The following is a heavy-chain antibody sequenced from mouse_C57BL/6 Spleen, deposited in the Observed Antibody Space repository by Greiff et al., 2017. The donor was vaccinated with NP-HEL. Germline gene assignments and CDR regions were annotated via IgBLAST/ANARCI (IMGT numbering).Heavy chain of an antibody. V-gene: IGHV1-50*01. J-gene: IGHJ3*01. CDR2: IDPSDSYT. D-gene: IGHD4-1*01. Sequence: QVQLQQPGAELVKPGASVKLSCKASGSTFTSYWMQWVNQRPGQGLEWIGEIDPSDSYTNYNQKFKGKATLTVDTSSSTAYMQLSSLTSEDSAVYYCARKELGRGFAYWGQGTLVTVSA. CDR1: GSTFTSYW. CDR3: ARKELGRGFAY.